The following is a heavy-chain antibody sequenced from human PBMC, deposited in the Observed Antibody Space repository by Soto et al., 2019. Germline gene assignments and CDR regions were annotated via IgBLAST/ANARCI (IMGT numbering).Heavy chain of an antibody. Sequence: QVQLQQWGAGLLKPSETLSLTCAVYGGSFSGYYWSWIRQPPEEGLEWIGEINHSGSPSYNPSIKSRVTISVDTSNNQFSLKLSSVTAADTAVYYCARVASSYDSFDIWGQGTMVTVSS. D-gene: IGHD6-6*01. CDR1: GGSFSGYY. V-gene: IGHV4-34*01. CDR3: ARVASSYDSFDI. J-gene: IGHJ3*02. CDR2: INHSGSP.